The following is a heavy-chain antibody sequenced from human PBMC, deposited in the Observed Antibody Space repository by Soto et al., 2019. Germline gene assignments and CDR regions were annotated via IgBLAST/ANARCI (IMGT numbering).Heavy chain of an antibody. Sequence: QVQLVESGGSVVQPGRSLRLSCAASGFTFSSNGMHWVRQAPGKGLEWVAVIWYDGSNKYYADSVKGRFTISRDNSKNTLYLQMNSLRSEDTAVYYCAREHDAFDIWGQGTMVTVSS. CDR2: IWYDGSNK. V-gene: IGHV3-33*01. CDR1: GFTFSSNG. CDR3: AREHDAFDI. J-gene: IGHJ3*02.